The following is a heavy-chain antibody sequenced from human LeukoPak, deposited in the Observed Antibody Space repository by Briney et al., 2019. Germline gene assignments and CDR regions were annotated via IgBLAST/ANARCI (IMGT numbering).Heavy chain of an antibody. D-gene: IGHD5-18*01. J-gene: IGHJ4*02. V-gene: IGHV4-34*01. Sequence: SETLSLTCAVYGGSFSGYYWSWIRQPPGKGLEWIGDINHSGSTNYNPSLKSRVTISVDTSKNQFSLKLSSVTAADTAIYYCARDASRIQLWPLWGQGTLVTVSS. CDR3: ARDASRIQLWPL. CDR1: GGSFSGYY. CDR2: INHSGST.